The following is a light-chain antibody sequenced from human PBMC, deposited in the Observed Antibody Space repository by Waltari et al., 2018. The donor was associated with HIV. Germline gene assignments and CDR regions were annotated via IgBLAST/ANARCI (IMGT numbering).Light chain of an antibody. V-gene: IGLV2-23*02. CDR1: SSDVGSSTL. CDR3: CSYAGSRTHWV. CDR2: EVY. Sequence: QSALTQPASVSGSPGQSLTISCTGSSSDVGSSTLVSWYQHHPGKAPKLMIYEVYHRPSGVSNRFSGSKSGDTVFLTISGLQAEDEAAYYCCSYAGSRTHWVFGGGTKLTVL. J-gene: IGLJ3*02.